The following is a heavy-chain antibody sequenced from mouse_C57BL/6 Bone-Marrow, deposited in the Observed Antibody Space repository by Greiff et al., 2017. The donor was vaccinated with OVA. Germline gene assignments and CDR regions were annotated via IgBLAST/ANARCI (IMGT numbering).Heavy chain of an antibody. CDR1: GYTFTDYN. J-gene: IGHJ3*01. Sequence: EVQLQESGPELVKPGASVKIPCKASGYTFTDYNMDWVKQSHGKSLEWIGDINPNNGGTIYNQKFKGKATLTVDKSSSTAYMELRSLTSEDTAVYYCARWDWDGAWFAYWGQGTLVTVSA. CDR3: ARWDWDGAWFAY. CDR2: INPNNGGT. D-gene: IGHD4-1*01. V-gene: IGHV1-18*01.